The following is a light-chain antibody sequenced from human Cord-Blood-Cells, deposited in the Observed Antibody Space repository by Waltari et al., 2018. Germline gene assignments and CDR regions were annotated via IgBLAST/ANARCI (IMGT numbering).Light chain of an antibody. Sequence: DIQMTQSPSSLSASVGDRVTITCRASQSISSYLNWYQQKPGKAPKLLSYAASSLQSGGPSRFSGSGSGTDFTLTISSLQPEDFATYYCQQSYSTPGTFGQGTKVEIK. CDR3: QQSYSTPGT. CDR1: QSISSY. CDR2: AAS. V-gene: IGKV1-39*01. J-gene: IGKJ1*01.